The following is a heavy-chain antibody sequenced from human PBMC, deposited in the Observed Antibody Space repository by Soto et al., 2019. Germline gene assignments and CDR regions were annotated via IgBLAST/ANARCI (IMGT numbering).Heavy chain of an antibody. CDR1: GDTFTDYY. V-gene: IGHV1-46*01. D-gene: IGHD2-21*02. CDR3: ARGGNVVVVTAALDY. Sequence: QVQLVQSGAEVKKPGASVKVSCKASGDTFTDYYIHWVRQAPGQGLEWMGTVNPSGGHTTYAQHFLGSMTRTRDTSDSTLYMELASLTSEDTAIYFCARGGNVVVVTAALDYWGQGTLVTVSS. J-gene: IGHJ4*02. CDR2: VNPSGGHT.